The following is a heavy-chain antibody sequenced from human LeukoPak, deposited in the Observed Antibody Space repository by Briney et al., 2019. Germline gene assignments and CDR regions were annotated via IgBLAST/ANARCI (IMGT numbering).Heavy chain of an antibody. CDR3: ARDRWTTVTTNWFDP. Sequence: GASVKVSCKASGGTFSSYAISWVRQAPGHGLEWMGRIIPILGIANYAQKFQGRVTITADKSTSTAYMELSSLRSEDTAVYYCARDRWTTVTTNWFDPWGQGTLVTVSS. V-gene: IGHV1-69*04. D-gene: IGHD4-17*01. CDR2: IIPILGIA. J-gene: IGHJ5*02. CDR1: GGTFSSYA.